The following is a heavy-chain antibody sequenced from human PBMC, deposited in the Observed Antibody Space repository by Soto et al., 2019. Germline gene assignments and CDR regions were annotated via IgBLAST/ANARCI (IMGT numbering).Heavy chain of an antibody. CDR1: GFTFSSYA. CDR2: ISESGDST. V-gene: IGHV3-23*01. J-gene: IGHJ1*01. Sequence: GGYLRLSCAASGFTFSSYAMSCVRQAPGKGLEWVSSISESGDSTSYAESVRGRFTISRDDSKNTLYLQMNSLRAEDTAVYSCANSRIQRRTTGPSHHSAHRTLVTVS. D-gene: IGHD1-1*01. CDR3: ANSRIQRRTTGPSHH.